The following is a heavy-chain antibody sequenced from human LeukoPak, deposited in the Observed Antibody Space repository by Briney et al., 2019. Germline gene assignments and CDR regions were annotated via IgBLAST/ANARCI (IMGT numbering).Heavy chain of an antibody. D-gene: IGHD5-24*01. J-gene: IGHJ4*02. CDR1: GFTFNNYA. V-gene: IGHV3-23*01. CDR3: ARAKDGTNILDY. Sequence: GGSLRLSCAASGFTFNNYAMNWVRQAPGKGLEWVSAITGGGGTTYYADSVKGRFTISRDNSKNTLYLQMDTLRAEDTAVYYCARAKDGTNILDYWGQGTLVTVSS. CDR2: ITGGGGTT.